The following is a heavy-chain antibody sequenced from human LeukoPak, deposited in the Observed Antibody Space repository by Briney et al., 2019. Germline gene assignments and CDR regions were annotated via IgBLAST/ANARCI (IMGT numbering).Heavy chain of an antibody. D-gene: IGHD3-22*01. CDR3: ARIADYYDSSGRDDY. CDR2: IIPILGIA. V-gene: IGHV1-69*04. CDR1: GGTFSSYA. Sequence: VASVKVSCKASGGTFSSYAISWVRQAPGQGLEWMGRIIPILGIANYAQKFQGRVTITADKSTSTAYMELSSLRSEDTAVYYYARIADYYDSSGRDDYWGQGTLVTVSS. J-gene: IGHJ4*02.